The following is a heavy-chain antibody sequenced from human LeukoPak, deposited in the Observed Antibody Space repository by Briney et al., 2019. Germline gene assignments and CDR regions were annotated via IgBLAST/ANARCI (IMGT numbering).Heavy chain of an antibody. V-gene: IGHV3-23*01. CDR3: AKLKDTAMVFDY. Sequence: PGGSLRLSCAASGFTFSSYAMNWVRQAPGKGLEWVSSISGTDSRTHYADSVKGRFTISRDNSKNTLYLQMNSLRAEDTAVYYCAKLKDTAMVFDYWGQGTLVTVSS. CDR2: ISGTDSRT. CDR1: GFTFSSYA. D-gene: IGHD5-18*01. J-gene: IGHJ4*02.